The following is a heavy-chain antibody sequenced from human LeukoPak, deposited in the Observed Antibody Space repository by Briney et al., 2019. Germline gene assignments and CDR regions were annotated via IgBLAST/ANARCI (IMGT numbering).Heavy chain of an antibody. CDR1: GFTFSSYA. V-gene: IGHV3-30-3*01. CDR3: AKGRDSYAILDY. CDR2: ISYDGSNK. Sequence: PGGSLRLSCAASGFTFSSYAMHWVRQAPGKGLEWVAVISYDGSNKYYADSVKGRFTISRDNYKSTLYLQMSSLRAEDTAVYYCAKGRDSYAILDYWGQGTLVTVSS. D-gene: IGHD2-8*01. J-gene: IGHJ4*02.